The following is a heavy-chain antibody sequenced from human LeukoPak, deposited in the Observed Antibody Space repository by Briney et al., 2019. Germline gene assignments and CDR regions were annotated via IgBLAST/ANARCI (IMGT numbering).Heavy chain of an antibody. V-gene: IGHV1-24*01. D-gene: IGHD5-12*01. J-gene: IGHJ6*02. CDR2: FDPEDGET. CDR3: ATPDRYSAYYYYYGMDV. Sequence: ASVNVSCKVSGYTLTELSMHWVRQAPGKGLEWMGGFDPEDGETIYAQKFQGRVTMTEDTSTDTAYMELSSLRSEDTAVYYCATPDRYSAYYYYYGMDVWGQGTTVTVSS. CDR1: GYTLTELS.